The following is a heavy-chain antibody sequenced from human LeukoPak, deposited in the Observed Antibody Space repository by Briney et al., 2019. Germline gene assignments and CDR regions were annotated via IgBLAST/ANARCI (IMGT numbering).Heavy chain of an antibody. CDR3: ARDLSFDWFPYYFDY. CDR2: ISSSSSYI. Sequence: GGSLRLSCAASGFTFSSYSMNWFRQAPGKGLEWVSSISSSSSYIYYADSVKGRFTISRDNAKNALYLQMNSLRAEDTAIYYCARDLSFDWFPYYFDYWGQGTLVTVSS. J-gene: IGHJ4*02. D-gene: IGHD3-9*01. V-gene: IGHV3-21*04. CDR1: GFTFSSYS.